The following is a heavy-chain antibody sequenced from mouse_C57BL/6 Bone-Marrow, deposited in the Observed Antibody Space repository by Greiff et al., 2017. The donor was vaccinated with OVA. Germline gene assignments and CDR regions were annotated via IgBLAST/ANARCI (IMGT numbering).Heavy chain of an antibody. CDR2: INPGSGGT. J-gene: IGHJ2*01. Sequence: QVHVKQSGAELVRPGTSVKVSCKASGYAFTNYLIEWVKQRPGQGLEWIGVINPGSGGTNYNEKFKGKATLTADKSSSTAYMQLSSLTSEDSAVYFCARGHLVAGVEEDYFDYWGQGTTLTVSS. V-gene: IGHV1-54*01. D-gene: IGHD1-1*01. CDR1: GYAFTNYL. CDR3: ARGHLVAGVEEDYFDY.